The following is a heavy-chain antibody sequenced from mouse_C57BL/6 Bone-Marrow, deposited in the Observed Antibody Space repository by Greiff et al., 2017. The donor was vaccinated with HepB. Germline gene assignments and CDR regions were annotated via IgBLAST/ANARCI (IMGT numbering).Heavy chain of an antibody. Sequence: EVQLQESGGGLVKPGGSLKLSCAASGFTFSDYGMHWVRQAPEKGLEWVAYISSGSSTIYYADTVKGRFTISRDNAKNTLFLQMTSLRSEDTAMYYCARRKGTGSYYFDYWGQGTTLTVSS. CDR3: ARRKGTGSYYFDY. J-gene: IGHJ2*01. CDR2: ISSGSSTI. CDR1: GFTFSDYG. D-gene: IGHD4-1*01. V-gene: IGHV5-17*01.